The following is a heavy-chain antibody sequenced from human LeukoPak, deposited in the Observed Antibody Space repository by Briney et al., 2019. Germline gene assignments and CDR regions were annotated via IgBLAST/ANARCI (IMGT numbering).Heavy chain of an antibody. V-gene: IGHV4-4*07. D-gene: IGHD6-19*01. J-gene: IGHJ4*02. Sequence: SETLSLTCTVSGGSISSYYWSWIRQPAGKGLEWIGRIYTSGSTNYNPSLKSRVTMSLDTSKNQFSLKLSSVTAADTAVYYCARVKYSSGWEYYFDYWGQGTLVTVSS. CDR2: IYTSGST. CDR3: ARVKYSSGWEYYFDY. CDR1: GGSISSYY.